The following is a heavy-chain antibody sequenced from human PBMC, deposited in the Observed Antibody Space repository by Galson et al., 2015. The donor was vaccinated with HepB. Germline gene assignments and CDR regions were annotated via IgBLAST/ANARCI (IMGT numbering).Heavy chain of an antibody. CDR3: ASTSLRLLGSLDY. CDR1: GGTFSSYA. D-gene: IGHD5-12*01. V-gene: IGHV1-69*04. J-gene: IGHJ4*02. Sequence: SVKVSCKASGGTFSSYAISWVRQAPGQGLEWMGRIIPILGIANYAQKFQGRVTITADKSTSTAYMELSSLRSEDTAVYYCASTSLRLLGSLDYWGQGTLVTVSS. CDR2: IIPILGIA.